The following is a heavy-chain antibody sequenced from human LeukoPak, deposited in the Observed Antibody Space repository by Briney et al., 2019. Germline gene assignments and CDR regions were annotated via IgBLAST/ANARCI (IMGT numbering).Heavy chain of an antibody. CDR3: ARPSDPATVRAPFDS. J-gene: IGHJ4*02. CDR2: IYYSGST. D-gene: IGHD4-17*01. V-gene: IGHV4-39*01. Sequence: SGTLSLTCTVSGGSISSSSYYWGWIRQPPGKGLEWIGSIYYSGSTYYNPSLNSRVTISVDTSKNQFSLELSSVTAADTAVYYCARPSDPATVRAPFDSWGQGTLVTVSS. CDR1: GGSISSSSYY.